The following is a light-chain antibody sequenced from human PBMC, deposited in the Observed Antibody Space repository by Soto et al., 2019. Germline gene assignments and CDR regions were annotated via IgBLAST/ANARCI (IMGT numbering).Light chain of an antibody. Sequence: DIRMTQSPSSLSASVGDRVTITFQASQDMNKYLNWYQQKPGKTPKVLIYAASSLETGVPSRFSGSGSGTDFSVTISSLQTEDIATYYCQQYENLPLTFGGGTKVEI. CDR1: QDMNKY. J-gene: IGKJ4*01. CDR2: AAS. V-gene: IGKV1-33*01. CDR3: QQYENLPLT.